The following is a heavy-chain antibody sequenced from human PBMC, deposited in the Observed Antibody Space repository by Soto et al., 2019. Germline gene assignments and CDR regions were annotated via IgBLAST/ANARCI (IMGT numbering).Heavy chain of an antibody. CDR1: GGTFSSYA. D-gene: IGHD6-19*01. CDR2: IIPIFGTA. J-gene: IGHJ4*02. CDR3: AGDARGAVAGTNDY. Sequence: QVQLVQSGAEVKKPGSSVKVSCKASGGTFSSYAISWVRQAPGQGLEWMGGIIPIFGTANYAQKFRGRVTTTADESTSTAYLELSRLRSEDTAVYYCAGDARGAVAGTNDYWGQGTLVTVSS. V-gene: IGHV1-69*12.